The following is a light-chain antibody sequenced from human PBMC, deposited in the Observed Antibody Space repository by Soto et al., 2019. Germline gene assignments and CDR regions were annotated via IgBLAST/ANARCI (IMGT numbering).Light chain of an antibody. J-gene: IGLJ1*01. CDR2: EVS. V-gene: IGLV2-8*01. CDR3: SSYAGSNNFV. CDR1: SSDVGGYNY. Sequence: QYALTQPPSASGSPGQSVTISCTGTSSDVGGYNYVSWYQQHPGKAPKFMIYEVSKRPSGVPDRFSGSKSGNTASLTVSGLQAEDEADYYCSSYAGSNNFVFGTGTKVTVL.